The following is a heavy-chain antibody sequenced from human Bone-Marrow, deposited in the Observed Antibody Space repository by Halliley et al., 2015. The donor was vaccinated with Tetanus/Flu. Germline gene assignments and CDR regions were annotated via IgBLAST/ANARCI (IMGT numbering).Heavy chain of an antibody. J-gene: IGHJ6*02. CDR3: AREKTAAVVIDYYYYGMDV. CDR2: IKQDGSEK. D-gene: IGHD3-22*01. V-gene: IGHV3-7*01. CDR1: GFTFRSYW. Sequence: SLRLSCAASGFTFRSYWMSWVRQAPGKGLEWVANIKQDGSEKYYVDSVKGRSIISRDNAKNSLYLQMNSLRAEDTAVYHCAREKTAAVVIDYYYYGMDVWGQGTTVTVSS.